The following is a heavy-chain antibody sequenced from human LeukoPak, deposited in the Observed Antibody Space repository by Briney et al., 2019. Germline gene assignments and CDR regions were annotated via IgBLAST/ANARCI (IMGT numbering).Heavy chain of an antibody. V-gene: IGHV3-48*03. D-gene: IGHD6-19*01. J-gene: IGHJ4*02. CDR2: ISSSGSTI. Sequence: GGSLRLSCAASGFTFSSYEMNWVRQAPGKGLEWVSYISSSGSTIYYADSVKGRFTISRDNSKNTLYLQMNSLRVEDTAVYYCARDGVAGGFDYWGQGILVTVSS. CDR3: ARDGVAGGFDY. CDR1: GFTFSSYE.